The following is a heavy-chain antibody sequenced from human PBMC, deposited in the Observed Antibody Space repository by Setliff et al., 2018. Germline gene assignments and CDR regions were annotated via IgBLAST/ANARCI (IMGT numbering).Heavy chain of an antibody. Sequence: ASVKVSCKSPGYIFSDYGITWVRQAPGQGLEWMGWANNNNFNTNYAQKFQGRVTMTIDTSTDTVYMELRSLKSDDTALYYWARINFYVSSGYYYAPDYRGQGTLVTVSS. CDR2: ANNNNFNT. V-gene: IGHV1-18*01. CDR1: GYIFSDYG. D-gene: IGHD3-22*01. CDR3: ARINFYVSSGYYYAPDY. J-gene: IGHJ4*02.